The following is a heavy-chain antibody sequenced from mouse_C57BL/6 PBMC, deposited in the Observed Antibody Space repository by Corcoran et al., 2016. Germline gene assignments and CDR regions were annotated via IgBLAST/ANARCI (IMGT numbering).Heavy chain of an antibody. D-gene: IGHD1-1*01. CDR1: GYSITSGYY. Sequence: DVQLQESGPGLVKPSQSLSLTCSVTGYSITSGYYWNWIRQFPGNKLEWMGYISYDGSNNYNPSLKNRISITRDTSKNQFFLKLNSVTTEDTATYYCDLGGTTVEDWYFDVWGTGTTVTVSS. CDR2: ISYDGSN. CDR3: DLGGTTVEDWYFDV. J-gene: IGHJ1*03. V-gene: IGHV3-6*01.